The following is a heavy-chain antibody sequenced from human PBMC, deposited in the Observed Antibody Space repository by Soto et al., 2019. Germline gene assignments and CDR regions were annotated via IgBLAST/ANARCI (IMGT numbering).Heavy chain of an antibody. CDR1: GYTFTTYD. D-gene: IGHD3-16*02. CDR3: ASVSGSYHRLPY. J-gene: IGHJ4*02. Sequence: QVQLVQSGAEVKKPGASVKVSCKASGYTFTTYDINWVRQATGQGLEWMGWMNPNSGNTDYAQKFRGRVTMTRNTSISTAYLELSRLRSEDTAVYYCASVSGSYHRLPYWGQGTLVTVSS. V-gene: IGHV1-8*01. CDR2: MNPNSGNT.